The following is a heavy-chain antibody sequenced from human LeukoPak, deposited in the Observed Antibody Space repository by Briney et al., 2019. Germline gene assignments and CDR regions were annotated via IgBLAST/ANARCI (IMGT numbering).Heavy chain of an antibody. D-gene: IGHD4-11*01. CDR1: GGTFSSYA. J-gene: IGHJ1*01. CDR3: ARDKAVTTELTQYFHH. V-gene: IGHV1-18*01. Sequence: ASVKVSCKASGGTFSSYAISRVRQAPGQGLEWMGWISGYNGYTNYAQKFQFRVTMTTDTSTSTAYMELRSLTSDDTAVYYCARDKAVTTELTQYFHHWGQGTLVTVSS. CDR2: ISGYNGYT.